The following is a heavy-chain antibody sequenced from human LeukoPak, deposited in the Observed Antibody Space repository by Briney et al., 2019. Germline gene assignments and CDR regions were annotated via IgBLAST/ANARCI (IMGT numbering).Heavy chain of an antibody. J-gene: IGHJ4*02. V-gene: IGHV1-69*13. Sequence: ASVKVSCKASGGTFSSYAISWVRQAPGQGLEWMGGIIPIFGAANYAQKFQGRVTITADESTSTAYMELSSLRFEDTAVYYCAREGVGATKRGAFDYWGQGTLVTVSS. D-gene: IGHD1-26*01. CDR3: AREGVGATKRGAFDY. CDR1: GGTFSSYA. CDR2: IIPIFGAA.